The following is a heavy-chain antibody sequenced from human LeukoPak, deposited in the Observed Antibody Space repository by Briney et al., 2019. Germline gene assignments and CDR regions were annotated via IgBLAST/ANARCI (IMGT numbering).Heavy chain of an antibody. D-gene: IGHD6-19*01. CDR3: ASSYSSDWYSRWIDY. J-gene: IGHJ4*02. CDR2: IKQDGSEK. CDR1: GFTFSSYW. Sequence: GGSLRLSCAASGFTFSSYWMSWVRQAPGKGLEWVANIKQDGSEKYYVDSVKGRFTISRDNVKKSLDLQMNSLRAEDTAVYYCASSYSSDWYSRWIDYWGQGTLVTVSS. V-gene: IGHV3-7*01.